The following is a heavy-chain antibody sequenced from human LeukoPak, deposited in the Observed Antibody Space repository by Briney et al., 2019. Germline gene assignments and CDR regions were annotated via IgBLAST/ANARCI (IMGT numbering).Heavy chain of an antibody. CDR2: INPTSFTI. V-gene: IGHV3-48*01. CDR1: QFTFSNYA. D-gene: IGHD2/OR15-2a*01. Sequence: GGSLRLSCAASQFTFSNYAMNWVRQAPGKGLEWVSYINPTSFTIYYADSVRGRFTISRDNPSNSLYLQMDSLTGDDTAVYFCARQGVLLRNYFDSWGQGTQVTASS. CDR3: ARQGVLLRNYFDS. J-gene: IGHJ4*02.